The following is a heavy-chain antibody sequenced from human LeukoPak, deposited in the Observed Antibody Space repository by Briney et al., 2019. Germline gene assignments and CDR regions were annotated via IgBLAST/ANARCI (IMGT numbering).Heavy chain of an antibody. V-gene: IGHV1-69*01. D-gene: IGHD2-2*01. Sequence: SVKVFCKASGGTFSGYAISWVRQAPGQGLEGMGGIIPIFGTANCAQKFQGRVTITADASTSTAYMELSSLRSEDTAVYYCAREKSCSSTSCYGYFDYWGQGTLVTVSS. CDR3: AREKSCSSTSCYGYFDY. CDR2: IIPIFGTA. CDR1: GGTFSGYA. J-gene: IGHJ4*02.